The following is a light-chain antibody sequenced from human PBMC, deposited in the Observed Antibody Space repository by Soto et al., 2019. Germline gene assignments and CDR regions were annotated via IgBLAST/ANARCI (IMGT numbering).Light chain of an antibody. CDR3: QQYGSSILT. CDR2: GAS. J-gene: IGKJ4*01. CDR1: QSVSSSY. V-gene: IGKV3-20*01. Sequence: EIVLTQSPGTLSLSPGERATLSCRASQSVSSSYLAWYQQKPGQAPRLLIYGASSRATGIPDRFSGSGSGTDFTLTISRLEPEECAVYYCQQYGSSILTFGGGTKVEIK.